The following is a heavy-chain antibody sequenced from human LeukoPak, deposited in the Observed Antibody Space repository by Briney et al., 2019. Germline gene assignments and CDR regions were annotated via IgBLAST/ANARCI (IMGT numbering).Heavy chain of an antibody. CDR2: INPSGGST. J-gene: IGHJ4*02. D-gene: IGHD6-13*01. CDR3: ARSPGYSSSWGGENFDY. CDR1: GYTFTSYY. V-gene: IGHV1-46*01. Sequence: GASVKVSCKASGYTFTSYYMHWVRQAPGQGLEWMGIINPSGGSTSYAQKFQGRVTMTRDTSTSTAYMELRSLRSDDTAVYYCARSPGYSSSWGGENFDYWGQGTLVTVSS.